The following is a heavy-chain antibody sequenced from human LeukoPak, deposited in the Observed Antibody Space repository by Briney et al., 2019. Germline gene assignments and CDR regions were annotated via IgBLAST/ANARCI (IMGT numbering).Heavy chain of an antibody. V-gene: IGHV3-33*01. CDR3: ARDEVITFRLFDH. CDR2: IWYDGNTK. CDR1: GFTLSAHG. J-gene: IGHJ4*02. D-gene: IGHD1-14*01. Sequence: PGMSLRLSCAASGFTLSAHGMHWVRQAPGKGLEWLAVIWYDGNTKYYSDSVKGRFTISRDSSKNTLYLEMNSPRAEDTAVYYCARDEVITFRLFDHWGQGTLVTVSS.